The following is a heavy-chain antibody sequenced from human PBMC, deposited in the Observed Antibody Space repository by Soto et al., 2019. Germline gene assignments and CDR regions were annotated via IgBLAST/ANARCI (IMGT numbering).Heavy chain of an antibody. D-gene: IGHD2-15*01. J-gene: IGHJ5*02. V-gene: IGHV3-7*01. CDR2: ISEDGSDK. CDR1: GFTFSNYW. CDR3: ARDIPKGACYLGA. Sequence: EVKLVESGGGLVQPGGYLRLSCATSGFTFSNYWMTWVRQAPGRGLEWVANISEDGSDKGYVDSVKGRFTIFRDNTGNSLTLQLNNLRAEDAAVYYCARDIPKGACYLGAWGQGTLVTVSS.